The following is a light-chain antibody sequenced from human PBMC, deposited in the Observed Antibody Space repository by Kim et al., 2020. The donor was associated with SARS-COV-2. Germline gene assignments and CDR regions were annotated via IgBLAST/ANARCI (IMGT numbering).Light chain of an antibody. J-gene: IGKJ2*01. CDR3: QQSYSTLL. CDR2: AAS. CDR1: QSISSY. V-gene: IGKV1-39*01. Sequence: DIQMTQPPSSLSASVGDRVTITCRASQSISSYLNWYQQKPGKAPKLLIYAASSLQSGVPSRFSGSGSGTDFTLTISSLQPEDFATYYCQQSYSTLLFGQGTKLEI.